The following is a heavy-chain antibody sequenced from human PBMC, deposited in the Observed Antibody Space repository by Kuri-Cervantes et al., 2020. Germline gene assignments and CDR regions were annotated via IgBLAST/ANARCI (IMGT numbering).Heavy chain of an antibody. J-gene: IGHJ4*02. Sequence: ASVKVSCKASGYTFTSYDINWVRQATGQGLEWMGWMNPNSGNTGYAQKLQGRVTMTTDTSTSTAYMELRSLRSDDTAVYYCARDQAGMITFGGVIVIPYDYWGQGTLVTVSS. D-gene: IGHD3-16*02. CDR1: GYTFTSYD. V-gene: IGHV1-8*01. CDR3: ARDQAGMITFGGVIVIPYDY. CDR2: MNPNSGNT.